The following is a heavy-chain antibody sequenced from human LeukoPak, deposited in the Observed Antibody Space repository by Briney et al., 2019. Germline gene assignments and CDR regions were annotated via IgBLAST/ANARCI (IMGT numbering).Heavy chain of an antibody. CDR3: ARLAVAGRLFQH. V-gene: IGHV1-8*01. Sequence: GASVKVSCTASGYTFTSYDINWVRQATGQGLEWMGWMNPNSGNTGYAQKFQGRVTMTRNTSISTAYMELSSLRSEDTAVYYCARLAVAGRLFQHWGQGTLVTVSS. CDR2: MNPNSGNT. J-gene: IGHJ1*01. CDR1: GYTFTSYD. D-gene: IGHD6-19*01.